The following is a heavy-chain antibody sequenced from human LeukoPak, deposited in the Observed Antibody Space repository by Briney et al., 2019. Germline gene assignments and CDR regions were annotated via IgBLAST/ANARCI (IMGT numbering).Heavy chain of an antibody. J-gene: IGHJ6*02. CDR2: ISYDGSNK. CDR1: GFAFSSYA. Sequence: GGSLRLSCAASGFAFSSYAMHWVRQAPGKGLEWVAVISYDGSNKYYADSVKGRFTISRDNSKNTLYLQMNSLRAEDTAVYYCARDTFLQLWLTDYYYGMDVWGQGTTVTVSS. V-gene: IGHV3-30-3*01. D-gene: IGHD5-18*01. CDR3: ARDTFLQLWLTDYYYGMDV.